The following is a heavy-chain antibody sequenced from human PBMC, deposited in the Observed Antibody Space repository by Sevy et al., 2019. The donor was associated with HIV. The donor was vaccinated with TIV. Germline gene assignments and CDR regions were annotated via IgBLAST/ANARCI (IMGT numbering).Heavy chain of an antibody. CDR2: ISHDGNNK. J-gene: IGHJ4*02. Sequence: GGSLRLSCTASGFTFSRYAMYWVRQAPGKGLEWVAVISHDGNNKDYADSVKGRFTISRDNSKNTLYMQMTSLRAEDTACYYCASHYYDYTGYYYPLHYWGQGTLVTVSS. CDR3: ASHYYDYTGYYYPLHY. D-gene: IGHD3-22*01. V-gene: IGHV3-30*01. CDR1: GFTFSRYA.